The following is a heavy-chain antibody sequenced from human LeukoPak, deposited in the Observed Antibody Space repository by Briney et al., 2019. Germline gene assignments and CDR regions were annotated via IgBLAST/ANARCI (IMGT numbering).Heavy chain of an antibody. V-gene: IGHV3-33*06. CDR1: GFTFSSYG. Sequence: GGSLRLSCAASGFTFSSYGMHWVRQAPGKGLEWVAVIWYDGSNKYYADSVKGRFTISRDNSKNTLYLQMNSLRAEDTALYYCAKHPYNWDYFDEFWGQGTLVTVSS. CDR3: AKHPYNWDYFDEF. CDR2: IWYDGSNK. D-gene: IGHD1-7*01. J-gene: IGHJ4*02.